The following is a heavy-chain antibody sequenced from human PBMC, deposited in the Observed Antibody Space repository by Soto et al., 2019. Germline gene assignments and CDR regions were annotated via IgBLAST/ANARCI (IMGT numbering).Heavy chain of an antibody. Sequence: GGSLRLSCAASGFTFSSYGMHWVRQAPGKGLEWVAVIWYDGSNKYYADSVKGRFTISRDNSKNTPYLQMNSLRAEDTAVYYCARTYDSSGPFDYWGQGTLVTVSS. CDR2: IWYDGSNK. D-gene: IGHD3-22*01. J-gene: IGHJ4*02. CDR1: GFTFSSYG. CDR3: ARTYDSSGPFDY. V-gene: IGHV3-33*01.